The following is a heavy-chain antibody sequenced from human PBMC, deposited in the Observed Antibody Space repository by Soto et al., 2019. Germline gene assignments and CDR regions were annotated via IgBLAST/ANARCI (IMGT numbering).Heavy chain of an antibody. CDR2: IAYDGSNK. Sequence: QVQLVESGGGVVQPGRSLRLSCAASGFTFSSYGMHWVRQAPGKGLEWVAVIAYDGSNKYYADSVKGRFTISRDNSKNTLYLQMNSLRAEDTAVYYCAKASRGDWENWRNIRDYAFDIWGQGTMVTVSS. CDR3: AKASRGDWENWRNIRDYAFDI. V-gene: IGHV3-30*18. J-gene: IGHJ3*02. D-gene: IGHD3-10*01. CDR1: GFTFSSYG.